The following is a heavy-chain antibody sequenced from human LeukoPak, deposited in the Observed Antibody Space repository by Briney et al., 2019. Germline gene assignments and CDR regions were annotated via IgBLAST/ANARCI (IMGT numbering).Heavy chain of an antibody. J-gene: IGHJ4*02. CDR2: INPTDDST. V-gene: IGHV1-46*01. Sequence: ASVKVSCKASGYTFTGYYIHWVRQAPGQGLEWMGFINPTDDSTNYAQKFRGRVTVSRDTSTSTIYMELSSLRSDDTAMYYCAREGDGYKKFDYWAQGILVTVSS. CDR3: AREGDGYKKFDY. D-gene: IGHD5-24*01. CDR1: GYTFTGYY.